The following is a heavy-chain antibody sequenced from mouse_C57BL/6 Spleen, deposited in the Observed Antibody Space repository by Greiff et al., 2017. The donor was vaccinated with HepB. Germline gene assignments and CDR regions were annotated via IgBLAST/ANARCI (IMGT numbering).Heavy chain of an antibody. D-gene: IGHD1-1*01. CDR2: INPNYGTT. CDR3: LITTVVANFDY. V-gene: IGHV1-39*01. CDR1: GYSFTDYN. Sequence: EVKLMESGPELVKPGASVKISCKASGYSFTDYNMNWVKQSNGKSLEWIGVINPNYGTTSYNQKFKGKATLTVDQSSSTAYMQLNSLTSEDSAVYYCLITTVVANFDYWGQGTTLTVSS. J-gene: IGHJ2*01.